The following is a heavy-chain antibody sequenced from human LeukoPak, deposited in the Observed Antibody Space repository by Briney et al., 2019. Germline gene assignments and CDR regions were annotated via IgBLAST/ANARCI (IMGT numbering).Heavy chain of an antibody. CDR2: IKQDGSEK. D-gene: IGHD3-22*01. J-gene: IGHJ4*02. CDR1: GFTFSSYA. V-gene: IGHV3-7*01. CDR3: ARDLSGDYDSSEIDY. Sequence: GGSLRLSCAASGFTFSSYAMSWVRQAPGKGLEWVANIKQDGSEKYYVDSVKGRFTISRDNAKNSMYLQMKSLRAEDTAVYYCARDLSGDYDSSEIDYWGQGTLVTVSS.